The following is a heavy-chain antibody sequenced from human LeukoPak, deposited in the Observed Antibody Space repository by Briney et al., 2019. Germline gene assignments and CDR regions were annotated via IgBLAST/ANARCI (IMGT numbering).Heavy chain of an antibody. J-gene: IGHJ6*03. Sequence: GGSLRLSCAASGFTFSTYGMHWVRQAPGKGLEWVAFIRYDGSNKYYVDSVKGRFTISRDNSKNTLYLQMNSLRAEDTAVYYCAKGSPDCSSTSCYRASYYMDVWGKGTTVTVSS. CDR3: AKGSPDCSSTSCYRASYYMDV. V-gene: IGHV3-30*02. CDR2: IRYDGSNK. CDR1: GFTFSTYG. D-gene: IGHD2-2*02.